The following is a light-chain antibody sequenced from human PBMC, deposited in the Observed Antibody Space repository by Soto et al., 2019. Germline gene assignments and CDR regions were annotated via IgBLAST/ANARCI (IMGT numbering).Light chain of an antibody. Sequence: EVVLTQSPDTLSLSPVASATLSCRASQSVSRYLAWYQQKPGQTPRLLIYDASNRAAGIPARFSGSGSGTDFTLTISSLEPEDFAVYYCQQRSNWPLTFGGGTKVDIK. V-gene: IGKV3-11*01. J-gene: IGKJ4*01. CDR3: QQRSNWPLT. CDR2: DAS. CDR1: QSVSRY.